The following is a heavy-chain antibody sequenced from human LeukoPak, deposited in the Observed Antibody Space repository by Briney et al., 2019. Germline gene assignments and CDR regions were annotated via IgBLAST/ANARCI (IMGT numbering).Heavy chain of an antibody. CDR3: ARSRYQRDY. CDR1: GGSFSGYY. V-gene: IGHV4-34*01. J-gene: IGHJ4*02. Sequence: SETLSLTCAVYGGSFSGYYWSWIRQPPGKGLEWIGEINHSGSTNYNPSLKSRVTVSVDTSKNQFSLKLSSVTAADTAVYYCARSRYQRDYWSQGTLVTVSS. CDR2: INHSGST. D-gene: IGHD1-14*01.